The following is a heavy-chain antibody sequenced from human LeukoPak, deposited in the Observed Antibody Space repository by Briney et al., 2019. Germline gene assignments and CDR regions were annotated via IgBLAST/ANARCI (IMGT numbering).Heavy chain of an antibody. Sequence: GGSLRLSCAASAFTFSSYEMNWVRQAPGKGLKWVSYISSSGSTIYYADSVKGRFTISRDNAKNSLYLQMNSLRAEDTAVYYCARDRADCSSTSCFHYYGMDVWGQGTTVTVSS. J-gene: IGHJ6*02. CDR2: ISSSGSTI. V-gene: IGHV3-48*03. D-gene: IGHD2-2*01. CDR1: AFTFSSYE. CDR3: ARDRADCSSTSCFHYYGMDV.